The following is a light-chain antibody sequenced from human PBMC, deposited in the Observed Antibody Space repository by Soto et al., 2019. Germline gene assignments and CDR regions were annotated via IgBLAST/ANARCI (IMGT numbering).Light chain of an antibody. CDR2: GAS. Sequence: ELVLTQSPGTLSLSPGARATLSCRASQSVSSTYLAWYQQKPGQSPRFLIYGASSRATGVPDRFSGSGSGTDFTLTISRLEPEDFAVYYCQQYGGSWTFGQGTKV. V-gene: IGKV3-20*01. J-gene: IGKJ1*01. CDR3: QQYGGSWT. CDR1: QSVSSTY.